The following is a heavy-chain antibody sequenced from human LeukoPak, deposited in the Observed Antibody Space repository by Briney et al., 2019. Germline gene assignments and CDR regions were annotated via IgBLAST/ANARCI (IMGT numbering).Heavy chain of an antibody. Sequence: SETLSLTCIVSGGSVSSSSYYWGWISQPPGKGLEWIGSIYYSGSTYYNPSLKSRVTISVDTSKNQFSLKLSSVTAADTAVYYCARSIDLDYGDYGTWFDPWGQGTLVTVSS. J-gene: IGHJ5*02. CDR3: ARSIDLDYGDYGTWFDP. CDR2: IYYSGST. CDR1: GGSVSSSSYY. V-gene: IGHV4-39*01. D-gene: IGHD4-17*01.